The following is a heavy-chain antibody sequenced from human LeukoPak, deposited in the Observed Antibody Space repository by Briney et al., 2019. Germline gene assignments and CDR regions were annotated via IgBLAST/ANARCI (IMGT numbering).Heavy chain of an antibody. Sequence: GASVKVSCKASGYTFTDYFIHWVRQAPGQGLEWMGWLNPYSGATNFALSFRGRVTMTRDTSITTAYMELSRLTSDDTAVYYCARDLGYSRRYYDFSDWGQGTLVTVSS. CDR2: LNPYSGAT. V-gene: IGHV1-2*02. J-gene: IGHJ4*02. CDR1: GYTFTDYF. D-gene: IGHD3-3*01. CDR3: ARDLGYSRRYYDFSD.